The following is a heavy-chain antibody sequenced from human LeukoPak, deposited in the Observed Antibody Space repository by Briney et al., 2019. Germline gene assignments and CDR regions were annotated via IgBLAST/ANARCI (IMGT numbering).Heavy chain of an antibody. D-gene: IGHD5-18*01. Sequence: AGESLKISCKGSGYSFTSYWIGWVRQLPGKGLEWMGIIYPGDSDTRYSPSFQGQVTISADKSISTAYLQWSSLKASDTAMYYCARQTQLWSPNDAFDIWGQGTVVTVSS. J-gene: IGHJ3*02. CDR1: GYSFTSYW. CDR3: ARQTQLWSPNDAFDI. V-gene: IGHV5-51*01. CDR2: IYPGDSDT.